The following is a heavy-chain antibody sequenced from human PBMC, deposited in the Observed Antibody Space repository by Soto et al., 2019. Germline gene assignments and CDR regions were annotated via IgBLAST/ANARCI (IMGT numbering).Heavy chain of an antibody. CDR3: ARVALSLELPRYYYYYYMDV. Sequence: SETLSLTCTVSRGSISSYFWTWIRQPPGRGLEWIGYISYSGTTNYNASHKSRVTISVDTSKNQFSLKLSSVTAADTAVYYCARVALSLELPRYYYYYYMDVWGKGTTVTVSS. CDR1: RGSISSYF. D-gene: IGHD1-7*01. CDR2: ISYSGTT. J-gene: IGHJ6*03. V-gene: IGHV4-59*12.